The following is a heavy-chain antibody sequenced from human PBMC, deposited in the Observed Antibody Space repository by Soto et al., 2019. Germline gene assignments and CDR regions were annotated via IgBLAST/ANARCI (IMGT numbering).Heavy chain of an antibody. D-gene: IGHD4-17*01. CDR1: GGSISSYY. Sequence: SESMSLTCTVSGGSISSYYWSWIRQPPGKGLEWIGYIYYSGSTNYNPSLKSRVTISVDTSKNQFSLKLSSVTAADTAVYYCARDQTDLTHGYNWFEPWGQGTLVTVSS. V-gene: IGHV4-59*01. J-gene: IGHJ5*02. CDR3: ARDQTDLTHGYNWFEP. CDR2: IYYSGST.